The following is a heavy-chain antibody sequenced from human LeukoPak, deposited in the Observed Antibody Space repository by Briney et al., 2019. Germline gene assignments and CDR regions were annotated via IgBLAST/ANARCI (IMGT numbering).Heavy chain of an antibody. D-gene: IGHD1-26*01. Sequence: EGSLRLSCAASNLIFSAYVMNWVRQAPGKGLEWVASISTVAGGTYYADSVKGRFTISRDNAKNSLYLQMNSLRAEDTAVYYCARDRGGSYSAIDYWGQGTLVTVSS. CDR3: ARDRGGSYSAIDY. V-gene: IGHV3-21*01. CDR2: ISTVAGGT. J-gene: IGHJ4*02. CDR1: NLIFSAYV.